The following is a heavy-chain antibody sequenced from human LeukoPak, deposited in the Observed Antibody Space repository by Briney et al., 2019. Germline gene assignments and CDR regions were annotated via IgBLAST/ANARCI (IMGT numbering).Heavy chain of an antibody. CDR1: GGSISSSSYY. J-gene: IGHJ5*02. CDR2: IYYSGST. CDR3: ARYSSPSSFWFDP. D-gene: IGHD6-13*01. V-gene: IGHV4-39*07. Sequence: SETLSLTCTVSGGSISSSSYYWGWIRQPPGKGLEWIGSIYYSGSTYYNPSLKSRVTISVDTSKNQFSLKLSSVTAADTAVYYCARYSSPSSFWFDPWGQGTLVTVSS.